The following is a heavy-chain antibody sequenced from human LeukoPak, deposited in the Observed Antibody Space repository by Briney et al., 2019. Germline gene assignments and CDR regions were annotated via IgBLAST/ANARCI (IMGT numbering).Heavy chain of an antibody. Sequence: PGGSLRLPCAASGFTFRNCWMHWVRQAPGKGLVWVSRITPDEITTYADSVKGRFTISRGNAKNMLYLKMNSLRAEDTAVYYCATERAGTSGYIVFDNWGQGTLVTVSS. V-gene: IGHV3-74*01. D-gene: IGHD1-1*01. CDR2: ITPDEIT. CDR3: ATERAGTSGYIVFDN. CDR1: GFTFRNCW. J-gene: IGHJ4*02.